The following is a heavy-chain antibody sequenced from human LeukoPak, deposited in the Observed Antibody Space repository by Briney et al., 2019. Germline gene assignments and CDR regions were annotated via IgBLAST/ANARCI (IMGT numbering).Heavy chain of an antibody. J-gene: IGHJ6*02. CDR1: GGSISSYY. CDR3: ARHWPDTWERTTGYYYYGMVV. CDR2: IYYSGST. D-gene: IGHD1-26*01. V-gene: IGHV4-59*08. Sequence: PSETLSLTCTVSGGSISSYYWSWIRQPPGKGLEWIGYIYYSGSTNYNPSLKSRVTISVDTSKNQFSLKLSSVTAADTAVYYCARHWPDTWERTTGYYYYGMVVWGQGTTVTVSS.